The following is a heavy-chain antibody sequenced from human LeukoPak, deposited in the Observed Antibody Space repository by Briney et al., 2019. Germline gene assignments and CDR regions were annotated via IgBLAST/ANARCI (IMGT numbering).Heavy chain of an antibody. CDR1: GGSISSSSYY. V-gene: IGHV4-39*07. J-gene: IGHJ4*02. Sequence: ASETLSLTCTVSGGSISSSSYYWGWIRQPPGKGLEWIGSIYHSGSTYYNPSLKSRLTISVDTSKNQFSLKLRSVTATDTAVYYCARNLTGPFDYWGQGTLVTVSS. D-gene: IGHD3-9*01. CDR2: IYHSGST. CDR3: ARNLTGPFDY.